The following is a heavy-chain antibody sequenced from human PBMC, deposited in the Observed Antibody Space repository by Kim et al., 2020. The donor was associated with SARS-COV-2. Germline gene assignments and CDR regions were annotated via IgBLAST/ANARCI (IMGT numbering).Heavy chain of an antibody. J-gene: IGHJ6*02. CDR1: GFTFSSYS. V-gene: IGHV3-21*01. CDR2: INSSSTYI. Sequence: GGSLRLSCAASGFTFSSYSMNWVRQAPGKGLEWVSSINSSSTYIYYADSVKGRFTISRDNAKNSLYLQMNSLRAEDTAVYYCARDDSSGYYYDFYYYGMDVGGQGTTVTVSS. CDR3: ARDDSSGYYYDFYYYGMDV. D-gene: IGHD3-22*01.